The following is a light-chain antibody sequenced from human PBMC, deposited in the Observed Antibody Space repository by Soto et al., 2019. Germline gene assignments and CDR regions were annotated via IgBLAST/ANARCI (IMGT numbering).Light chain of an antibody. V-gene: IGLV2-14*01. J-gene: IGLJ1*01. CDR2: DVS. CDR3: SSYTSSTTLYV. Sequence: QSALTQPASVSGSPGQSITISCTGTSRDVGGYNYVSWYQQHPGKAPKLMIYDVSIRPSGVSHRFSGSKSGNTASLTISGLLAEDEADYYCSSYTSSTTLYVFGTGTKVTVL. CDR1: SRDVGGYNY.